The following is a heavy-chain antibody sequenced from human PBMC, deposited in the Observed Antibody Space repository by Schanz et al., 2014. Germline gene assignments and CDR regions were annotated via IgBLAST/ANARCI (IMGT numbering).Heavy chain of an antibody. J-gene: IGHJ4*02. CDR2: IGVDGTTK. V-gene: IGHV3-23*01. CDR3: AKYRGYYRVSGSYRELEY. Sequence: DVQLLESGGGLVQPGGSLRLSCLASGLAFSSNGMNWLRKAPGKGLEWVAVIGVDGTTKYYADSVKGRFTISRDNSKNTLYLQMNSLRPEDTAVYYCAKYRGYYRVSGSYRELEYWGQGTLVTVSS. CDR1: GLAFSSNG. D-gene: IGHD3-10*01.